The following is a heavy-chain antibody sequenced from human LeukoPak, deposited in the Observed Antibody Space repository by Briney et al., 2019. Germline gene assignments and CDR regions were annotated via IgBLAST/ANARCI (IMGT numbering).Heavy chain of an antibody. D-gene: IGHD3-10*01. CDR2: INHSGST. V-gene: IGHV4-34*01. CDR1: GGSFSGYY. Sequence: SETLSLTCAVYGGSFSGYYWSWLRQPPGKGLEWIGEINHSGSTNYNPSLKSRVTISVDTSKNQFSLKLSSVTAADTAVYYCARSYGSGRMGDAFDIWGQGTMVTVSS. J-gene: IGHJ3*02. CDR3: ARSYGSGRMGDAFDI.